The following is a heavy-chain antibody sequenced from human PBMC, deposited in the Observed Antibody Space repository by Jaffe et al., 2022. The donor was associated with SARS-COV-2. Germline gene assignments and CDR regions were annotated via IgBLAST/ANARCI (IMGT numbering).Heavy chain of an antibody. CDR3: AKDMDDFYYFDY. J-gene: IGHJ4*02. CDR2: ISWNSGSI. D-gene: IGHD2-2*03. V-gene: IGHV3-9*01. Sequence: EVQLVESGGGLVQPGRSLRLSCAASGFTFDDYAMHWVRQAPGKGLEWVSGISWNSGSIGYADSVKGRFTISRDNAKNSLYLQMNSLRAEDTALYYCAKDMDDFYYFDYWGQGTLVTVSS. CDR1: GFTFDDYA.